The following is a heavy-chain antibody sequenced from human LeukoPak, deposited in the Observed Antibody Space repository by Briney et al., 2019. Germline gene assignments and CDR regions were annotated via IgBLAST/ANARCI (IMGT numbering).Heavy chain of an antibody. D-gene: IGHD3-10*01. J-gene: IGHJ3*02. Sequence: PGGSLSLSCAASGFTFSSFAMSWVRQAPGKGLGWVSSINDNGGSTWYADSVRGRFTISRDNSRTTVYLQMNSLTVEDTAVYYCAKDFYGSGSFYTVAFDIWGQGAMVIVSS. V-gene: IGHV3-23*01. CDR1: GFTFSSFA. CDR3: AKDFYGSGSFYTVAFDI. CDR2: INDNGGST.